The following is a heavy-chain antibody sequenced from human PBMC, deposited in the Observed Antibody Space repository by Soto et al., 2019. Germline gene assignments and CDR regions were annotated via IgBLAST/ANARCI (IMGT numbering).Heavy chain of an antibody. J-gene: IGHJ4*02. D-gene: IGHD2-15*01. CDR1: GFTFXXXX. CDR2: INQDGSEK. Sequence: EVHLVESXXXXXQPGGSLRLSCAASGFTFXXXXXNWVRQAPGKGLEWVANINQDGSEKSYVDSVKGRFTISRDNAKNSLYLQMNSLRAEDTAVYYCARGISTPGVDFWGQGTLVTVSS. CDR3: ARGISTPGVDF. V-gene: IGHV3-7*03.